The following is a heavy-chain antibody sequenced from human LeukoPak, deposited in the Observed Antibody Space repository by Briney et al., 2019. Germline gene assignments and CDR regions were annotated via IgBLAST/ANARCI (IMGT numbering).Heavy chain of an antibody. Sequence: GGSLRLSCAASGFTFSSYAMHWVRQAPGKGLEWVAVISYDGSNKYYADSVKGRFTISRDNSKNTLYLQMNSLRAEDTAVYYCTVTTQGYWGHGTLVTVSS. CDR2: ISYDGSNK. CDR1: GFTFSSYA. D-gene: IGHD4-11*01. CDR3: TVTTQGY. J-gene: IGHJ4*01. V-gene: IGHV3-30*04.